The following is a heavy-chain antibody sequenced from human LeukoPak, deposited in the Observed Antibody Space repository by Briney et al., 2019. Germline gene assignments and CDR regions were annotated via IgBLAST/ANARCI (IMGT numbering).Heavy chain of an antibody. V-gene: IGHV5-51*01. Sequence: GESLKISCTGSGYSFTSYWIGWVRQMPGKGLEWMGIIYPGDSETRYSPSFQGQVTISADKSISTAYLQWSSLKASDTAMYYCARHIPYYDSSGYPNYYYYYGMDVWGQGTTVTVSS. CDR3: ARHIPYYDSSGYPNYYYYYGMDV. CDR2: IYPGDSET. J-gene: IGHJ6*02. CDR1: GYSFTSYW. D-gene: IGHD3-22*01.